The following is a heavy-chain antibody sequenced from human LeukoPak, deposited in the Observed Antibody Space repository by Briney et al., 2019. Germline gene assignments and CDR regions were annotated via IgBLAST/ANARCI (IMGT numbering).Heavy chain of an antibody. CDR2: ITADNGNT. D-gene: IGHD5-12*01. CDR1: GYTFTNYG. CDR3: ARFYSGYGNYYYYMDV. V-gene: IGHV1-18*01. Sequence: EASVKVSCKASGYTFTNYGISWVRQAPGQGLEWMGNITADNGNTNYAQKLQGRVTMTRDTSISTAYMELSRLRSDDTAVYYCARFYSGYGNYYYYMDVWGKGTTVTVSS. J-gene: IGHJ6*03.